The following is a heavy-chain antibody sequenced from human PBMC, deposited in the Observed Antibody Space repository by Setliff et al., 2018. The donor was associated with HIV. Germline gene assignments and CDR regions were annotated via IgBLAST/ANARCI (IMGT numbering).Heavy chain of an antibody. Sequence: KTSETLSLTCTVSGGSISSGGCYWSWIRQHPEKGLEWIGYVYYNGDTYYNPSLKSRVTLSVDTSKNQFSLNLSSVAAADTAVYYCARAPGVTPFDHWGPGTLVTVSS. J-gene: IGHJ4*02. CDR1: GGSISSGGCY. V-gene: IGHV4-31*03. D-gene: IGHD2-21*02. CDR2: VYYNGDT. CDR3: ARAPGVTPFDH.